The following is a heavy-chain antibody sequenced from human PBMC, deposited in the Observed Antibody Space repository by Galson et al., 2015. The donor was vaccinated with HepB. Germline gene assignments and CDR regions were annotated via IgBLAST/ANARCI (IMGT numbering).Heavy chain of an antibody. D-gene: IGHD2-15*01. J-gene: IGHJ4*02. Sequence: FLRLSCAASGFTFSNYDMHWVRQAPGKGLEWVALISHDGDDEYYTDSVKGRFTISRDNSKNTLFLQMNSLRAEDAAVYYCARDLNQGGELDYWGQGTLVAVSA. V-gene: IGHV3-30*03. CDR2: ISHDGDDE. CDR1: GFTFSNYD. CDR3: ARDLNQGGELDY.